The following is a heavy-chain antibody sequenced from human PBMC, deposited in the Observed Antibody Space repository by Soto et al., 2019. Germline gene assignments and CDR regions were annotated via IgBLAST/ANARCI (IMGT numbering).Heavy chain of an antibody. V-gene: IGHV4-39*07. J-gene: IGHJ5*02. CDR2: FYSSGSI. CDR1: GYSSTAGGYY. Sequence: SETLSLTCVVSGYSSTAGGYYWVWIRHHPGKGLEWIGSFYSSGSIIYNPSLRSRVSISGDTSSNQFSMSLTSVTAADTARYYCARMYSSGSGWFHPWGQGTLVTVSS. CDR3: ARMYSSGSGWFHP. D-gene: IGHD6-19*01.